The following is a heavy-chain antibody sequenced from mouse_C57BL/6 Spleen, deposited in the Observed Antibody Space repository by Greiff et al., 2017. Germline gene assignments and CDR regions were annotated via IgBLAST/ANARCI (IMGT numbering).Heavy chain of an antibody. CDR2: ISYSGST. Sequence: EVQLKESGPGLAKPSQTLSLTCSVTGYSITSDYWNWIRKFPGNKLEYMGYISYSGSTYYNPSLKSRISITRDTSKNQYYLQLNSVTTEDTATYYCARSERYYEYDYWYIDVWGTGTSVTVSS. V-gene: IGHV3-8*01. J-gene: IGHJ1*03. CDR1: GYSITSDY. CDR3: ARSERYYEYDYWYIDV. D-gene: IGHD2-4*01.